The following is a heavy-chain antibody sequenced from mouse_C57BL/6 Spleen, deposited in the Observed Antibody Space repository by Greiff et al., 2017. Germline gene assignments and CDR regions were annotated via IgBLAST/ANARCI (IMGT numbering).Heavy chain of an antibody. CDR1: GYTFTDYY. D-gene: IGHD1-1*01. J-gene: IGHJ4*01. V-gene: IGHV1-77*01. Sequence: VQLQQSGAELVKPGASVKISCKASGYTFTDYYINWVKQRPGQGLEWIGKIGPGSGSTYYNEKFKGKATLTADKSSSTAYMQISSLTSEDSAVYFCARSHYYGSSYEGGYYAMDYWGQGTSVTVSS. CDR3: ARSHYYGSSYEGGYYAMDY. CDR2: IGPGSGST.